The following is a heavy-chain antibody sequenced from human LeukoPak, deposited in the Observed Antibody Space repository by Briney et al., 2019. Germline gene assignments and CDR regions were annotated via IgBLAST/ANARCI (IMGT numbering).Heavy chain of an antibody. CDR3: ARCTLYYYDSSGCPDDY. Sequence: GASVKVSCKASGYTFTSYYMHWVRQAPGQGLEWMGIINPSGGSTSYAQKFQGRVTMTRDTSTSTAYMELRSLRSDDTAVYYCARCTLYYYDSSGCPDDYWGQGTLVTVSS. J-gene: IGHJ4*02. V-gene: IGHV1-46*01. CDR2: INPSGGST. CDR1: GYTFTSYY. D-gene: IGHD3-22*01.